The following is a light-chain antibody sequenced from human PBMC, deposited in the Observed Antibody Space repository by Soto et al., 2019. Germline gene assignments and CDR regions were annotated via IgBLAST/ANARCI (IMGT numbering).Light chain of an antibody. CDR3: AAWDDSLNGVV. CDR2: SNN. V-gene: IGLV1-44*01. J-gene: IGLJ2*01. Sequence: QSVLTQPPSASGTPGQRVTISCSGSSSNIGSNIVNWYQQLPGTAPKLLIYSNNRRPPGDPDRFSGSKSGTSASLAISGLQSEDEADYYCAAWDDSLNGVVFGGGTKLTVL. CDR1: SSNIGSNI.